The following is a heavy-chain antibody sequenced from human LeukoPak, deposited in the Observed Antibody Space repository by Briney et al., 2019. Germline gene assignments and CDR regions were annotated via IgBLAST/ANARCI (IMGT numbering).Heavy chain of an antibody. CDR1: GFTFSSYN. CDR3: AKGGTVTKRGWFDP. J-gene: IGHJ5*02. CDR2: ISGSGGST. D-gene: IGHD4-11*01. Sequence: PGGSLRLSCAASGFTFSSYNMNWVRQAPGKGLEWVSAISGSGGSTYYADSVKGWFTISRDNSKNTLYLQMNSLRAEDTAVYYCAKGGTVTKRGWFDPWGQGTLVTVSS. V-gene: IGHV3-23*01.